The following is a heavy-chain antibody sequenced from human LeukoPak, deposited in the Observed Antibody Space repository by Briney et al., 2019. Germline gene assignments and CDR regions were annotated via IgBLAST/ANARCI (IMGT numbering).Heavy chain of an antibody. CDR3: AREWRYCSSTSCYYFDY. D-gene: IGHD2-2*01. CDR2: IYYSGST. CDR1: GGSFSGYY. Sequence: SETLSLTCAVYGGSFSGYYWSWIRQHPGKGLEWIGYIYYSGSTYYNPSLKSRVTISVDTSKNQFSLKLSSVTAADTAVYYCAREWRYCSSTSCYYFDYWGQGTLVTVSS. V-gene: IGHV4-31*11. J-gene: IGHJ4*02.